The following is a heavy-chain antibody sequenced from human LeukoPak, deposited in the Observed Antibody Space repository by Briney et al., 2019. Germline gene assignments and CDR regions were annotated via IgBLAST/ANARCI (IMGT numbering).Heavy chain of an antibody. V-gene: IGHV3-23*01. CDR1: GFTFSSYA. J-gene: IGHJ3*02. D-gene: IGHD3-22*01. Sequence: GGSLRLSCAASGFTFSSYAMTWVRQAPGKGLEWVSAISSSGGGTYYADSVKGRFTISRDNSDNTLYLQMNSLRAEDTAVYYCARDYDSSGYYDDAFDIWGQGTMVTVSS. CDR3: ARDYDSSGYYDDAFDI. CDR2: ISSSGGGT.